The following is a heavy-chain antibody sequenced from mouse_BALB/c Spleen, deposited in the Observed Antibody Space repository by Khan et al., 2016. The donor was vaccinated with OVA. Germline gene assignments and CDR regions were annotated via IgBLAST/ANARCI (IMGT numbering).Heavy chain of an antibody. CDR1: GYTFTSYY. V-gene: IGHV1S81*02. D-gene: IGHD2-13*01. Sequence: QVRLQQSGAELVKPGTSVKLSCKASGYTFTSYYMYWVKKRPGQGLEWIGGINPSNGETIFNEKFKSKATLTVDKSSSTAYMQLNSLTSEDSAVYYWTRSAYGDPFAYWGQGTLVTVSA. CDR3: TRSAYGDPFAY. J-gene: IGHJ3*01. CDR2: INPSNGET.